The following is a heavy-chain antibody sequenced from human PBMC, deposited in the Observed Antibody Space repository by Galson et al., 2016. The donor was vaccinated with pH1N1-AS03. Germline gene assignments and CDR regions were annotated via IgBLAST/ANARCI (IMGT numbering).Heavy chain of an antibody. J-gene: IGHJ5*02. CDR1: GGSFGNFG. CDR3: ARDIAPPLEISCWRFDL. V-gene: IGHV1-69*13. CDR2: IIPHFDTA. D-gene: IGHD6-19*01. Sequence: SVKVSCKVSGGSFGNFGFSWVRQAPGQGLEWMGRIIPHFDTANYAQRFRGRVTIAADESATTAYLELSSLRADDTAVYFCARDIAPPLEISCWRFDLWGQGTLVTVSS.